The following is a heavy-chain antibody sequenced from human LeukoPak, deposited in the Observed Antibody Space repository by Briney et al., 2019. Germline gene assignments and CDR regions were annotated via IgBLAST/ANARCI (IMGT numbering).Heavy chain of an antibody. V-gene: IGHV3-73*01. J-gene: IGHJ4*02. CDR3: TGNYYGSGSYADFDY. CDR2: IRSTANGYAT. CDR1: GFTFSGSA. Sequence: GGSLRLSCAASGFTFSGSALHWVRQASGKGLEWVGRIRSTANGYATAYAASVKGRFTISRDDSKNTAYLQMDSLKTEDTAVYYCTGNYYGSGSYADFDYWGQGTPVTVSS. D-gene: IGHD3-10*01.